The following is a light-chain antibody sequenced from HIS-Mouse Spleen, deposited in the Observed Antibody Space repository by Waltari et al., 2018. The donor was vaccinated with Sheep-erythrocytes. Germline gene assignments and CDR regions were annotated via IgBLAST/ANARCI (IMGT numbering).Light chain of an antibody. J-gene: IGLJ1*01. Sequence: QPVLTQPPSASASLGASVTLTCTLSSGHSNYKVDWYQQSPGKGPRFVMRVGTGGIVGSKGDGIPDRFSVLGSGLNRYLTIKNIQEEDESDYHCGADHGSGSNFVYVFGTGTKVTVL. CDR2: VGTGGIVG. V-gene: IGLV9-49*01. CDR1: SGHSNYK. CDR3: GADHGSGSNFVYV.